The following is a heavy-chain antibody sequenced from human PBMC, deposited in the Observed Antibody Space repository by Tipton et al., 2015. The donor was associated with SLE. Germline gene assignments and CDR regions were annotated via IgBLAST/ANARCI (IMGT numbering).Heavy chain of an antibody. Sequence: SLRLSCAASGFTFSSYAMHWVRQAPGKGLEWVAVISYDGSNKYYADSVKGRFTISRDNSKNTLYLQMNSLRAEDTAVYYCASLLTGEGMSDWGRGTLVTGSS. J-gene: IGHJ4*01. CDR3: ASLLTGEGMSD. CDR1: GFTFSSYA. V-gene: IGHV3-30*04. D-gene: IGHD7-27*01. CDR2: ISYDGSNK.